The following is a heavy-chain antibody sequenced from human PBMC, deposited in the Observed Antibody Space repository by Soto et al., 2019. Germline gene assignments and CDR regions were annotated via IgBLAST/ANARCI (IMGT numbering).Heavy chain of an antibody. CDR3: ARVILTVKEEKNWFDP. V-gene: IGHV3-48*01. CDR1: GFTFSSYS. J-gene: IGHJ5*02. D-gene: IGHD4-17*01. Sequence: EVQLVESGGGLVQPGGSLRLSCAACGFTFSSYSMNWVRQAPGKGLEWVSYISSSSSTIYYADSVKGRFTISRDNAKNSLYLQMNSLRAEDTAVYYCARVILTVKEEKNWFDPWGQGTLVTVSS. CDR2: ISSSSSTI.